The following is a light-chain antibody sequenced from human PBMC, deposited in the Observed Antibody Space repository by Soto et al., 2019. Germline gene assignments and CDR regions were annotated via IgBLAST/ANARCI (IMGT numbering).Light chain of an antibody. CDR3: AAWDDSLNGTV. CDR1: SSNIGSNT. J-gene: IGLJ2*01. Sequence: QSVLTQPPSASGTPGQRVTISCSGSSSNIGSNTVTWYQQLPGTAPKLLIYSNNQRPSGVPGRFSGSKSGTSASLAISGLQSEDEADYYCAAWDDSLNGTVFGGGTKVTVL. V-gene: IGLV1-44*01. CDR2: SNN.